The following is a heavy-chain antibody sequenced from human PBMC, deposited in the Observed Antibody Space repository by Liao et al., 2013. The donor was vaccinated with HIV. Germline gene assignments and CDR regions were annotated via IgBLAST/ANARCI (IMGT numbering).Heavy chain of an antibody. CDR3: ARAPNSGLADDAFDI. CDR2: TFTNGHT. D-gene: IGHD3-16*01. V-gene: IGHV4-61*02. CDR1: GGSVGIDSYY. J-gene: IGHJ3*02. Sequence: QVHLQESGPRLVKPSQTLSLTCSVSGGSVGIDSYYWHWIRQPAGKGLEWIGRTFTNGHTHYLSSLKSRVSIAVDTSKNEFSLKLTSVTAADTAVYYCARAPNSGLADDAFDIWGQGTMVVVSS.